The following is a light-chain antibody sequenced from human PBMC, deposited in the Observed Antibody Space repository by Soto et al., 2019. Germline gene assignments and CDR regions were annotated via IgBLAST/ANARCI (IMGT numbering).Light chain of an antibody. Sequence: IQMTQSPSSLSAFVGDRVTITCRASQSISNYLNWYQQKPGKAPQLLIYAASSLQSGVPSRFSGRGSGTDFTLTISSLQPEDFATYYCQQSYTTPLYTFGQGTKLEVK. CDR3: QQSYTTPLYT. CDR1: QSISNY. J-gene: IGKJ2*01. V-gene: IGKV1-39*01. CDR2: AAS.